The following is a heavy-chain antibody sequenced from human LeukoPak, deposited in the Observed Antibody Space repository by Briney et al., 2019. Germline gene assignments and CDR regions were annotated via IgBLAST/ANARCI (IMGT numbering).Heavy chain of an antibody. J-gene: IGHJ4*02. CDR3: ATHRGYDTYYFDY. Sequence: ASVKVSCKASGYTFTSYDINWVRQATGQGLEWMGWMNPNSGNTGYAQKFQGRVTMTRNTSISTDYMELSSLRSEDTAVYYCATHRGYDTYYFDYWGQGTLVTVSS. CDR2: MNPNSGNT. CDR1: GYTFTSYD. D-gene: IGHD5-12*01. V-gene: IGHV1-8*01.